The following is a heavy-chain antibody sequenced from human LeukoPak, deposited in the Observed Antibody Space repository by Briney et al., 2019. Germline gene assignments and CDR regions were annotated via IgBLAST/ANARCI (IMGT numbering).Heavy chain of an antibody. CDR1: GFSVSSNY. V-gene: IGHV3-53*01. CDR3: ARHEFWFDP. Sequence: PGGSLRLSFAVSGFSVSSNYMTWVRQAPGKGLEWVSVLYSGGTTYYADSVKGRFTISRDNSKNTLYLQMNSLRAEDTAVYYCARHEFWFDPWGQGTLVTVSS. J-gene: IGHJ5*02. CDR2: LYSGGTT.